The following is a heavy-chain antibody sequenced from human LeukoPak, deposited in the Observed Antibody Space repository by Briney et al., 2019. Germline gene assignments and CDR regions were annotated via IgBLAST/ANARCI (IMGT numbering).Heavy chain of an antibody. V-gene: IGHV3-66*02. CDR3: ARESANCTNGVCYTEDYFDY. J-gene: IGHJ4*02. CDR1: GFTVSSNY. D-gene: IGHD2-8*01. Sequence: GGSLRLSCAASGFTVSSNYMSWVRQAPGKGLEWVSVIYSGGSTYYADSVKGRFTISRDNSKNTLYLQMNSLRTEDTAVYYCARESANCTNGVCYTEDYFDYWGQGTLVTVSS. CDR2: IYSGGST.